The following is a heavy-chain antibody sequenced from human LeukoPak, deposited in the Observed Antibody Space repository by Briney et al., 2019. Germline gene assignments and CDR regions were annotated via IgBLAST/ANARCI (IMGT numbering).Heavy chain of an antibody. Sequence: SETLSLTCAVYGGSFSGFYWNWIRQPPGKGLEWIGEIDHSGSTNYNPSLKSRVTISADTSKNQFSLKLSSVTAADTAVYYCATTTVEYYYYYYMDVWGKGTTVTVSS. CDR1: GGSFSGFY. CDR3: ATTTVEYYYYYYMDV. CDR2: IDHSGST. J-gene: IGHJ6*03. D-gene: IGHD4-11*01. V-gene: IGHV4-34*01.